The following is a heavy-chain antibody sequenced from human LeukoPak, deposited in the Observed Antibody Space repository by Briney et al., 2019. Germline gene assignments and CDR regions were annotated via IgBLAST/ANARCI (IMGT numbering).Heavy chain of an antibody. Sequence: PGGSLRLSCAASGFTFSNYAMTWVRQAPGKGLECVSVISGSGDATNYADSVKGRFTISRDNSKSTLYVQMNSLRAEDTAVYYCAKDVVVEWLSTSRDAFDLWGQGTMVTVSS. D-gene: IGHD3-3*01. CDR3: AKDVVVEWLSTSRDAFDL. CDR2: ISGSGDAT. J-gene: IGHJ3*01. CDR1: GFTFSNYA. V-gene: IGHV3-23*01.